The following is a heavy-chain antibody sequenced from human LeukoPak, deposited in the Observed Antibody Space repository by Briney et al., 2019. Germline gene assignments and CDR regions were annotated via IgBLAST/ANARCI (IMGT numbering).Heavy chain of an antibody. J-gene: IGHJ4*02. CDR1: GFSVSNYY. Sequence: GGSLRLSCAVSGFSVSNYYMSWVRQAPGKGLEWVSLMRGSGETFYADSVKGRFTISRDNAKNSLYLQMNSLRVDDTAVYYCARDRGYSTFDYWGQGTLVTVSS. V-gene: IGHV3-66*01. CDR2: MRGSGET. CDR3: ARDRGYSTFDY. D-gene: IGHD4-23*01.